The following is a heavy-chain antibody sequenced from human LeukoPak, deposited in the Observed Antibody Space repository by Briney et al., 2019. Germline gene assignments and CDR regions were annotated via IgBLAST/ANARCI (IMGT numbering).Heavy chain of an antibody. CDR1: SGSISTSSYY. CDR3: ARLRQQLVRGGGYYYYYMDV. D-gene: IGHD6-13*01. V-gene: IGHV4-39*07. J-gene: IGHJ6*03. CDR2: IFYSGST. Sequence: SETLSLTCTVSSGSISTSSYYWGWVRQPPGKALEWIGNIFYSGSTYYNPSLKSRVTISVDTSKNQFSLKLSSVTAADTAVYYCARLRQQLVRGGGYYYYYMDVWGKGTTVTVSS.